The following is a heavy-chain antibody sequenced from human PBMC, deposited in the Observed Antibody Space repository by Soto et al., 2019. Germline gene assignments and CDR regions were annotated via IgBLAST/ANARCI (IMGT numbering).Heavy chain of an antibody. CDR3: AREIQEQLVPGITYYFDY. D-gene: IGHD6-13*01. J-gene: IGHJ4*02. CDR1: GGTFSSYA. V-gene: IGHV1-69*13. CDR2: IIPIFGTA. Sequence: VASVKVSCKASGGTFSSYAISWVRQAPGQGLEWMGGIIPIFGTANYAQKFQGRVTITADESTSTAYMELSSLRSEDTAVYYCAREIQEQLVPGITYYFDYWGQGTLVTVSS.